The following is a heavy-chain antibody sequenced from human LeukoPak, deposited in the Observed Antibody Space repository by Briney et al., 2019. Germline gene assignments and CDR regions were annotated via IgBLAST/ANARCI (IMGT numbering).Heavy chain of an antibody. J-gene: IGHJ4*02. V-gene: IGHV3-48*01. Sequence: PGGSLRLSCAASGFTFSSYSMNWVRQAPGKGLEWVSYISSSSSTIYYADSVKGRFTISRDNSKNTLYLQMNSLRAEDTAVYYCAEKGSEDYYDSSGYFDYWGQGTLVTVSS. D-gene: IGHD3-22*01. CDR1: GFTFSSYS. CDR3: AEKGSEDYYDSSGYFDY. CDR2: ISSSSSTI.